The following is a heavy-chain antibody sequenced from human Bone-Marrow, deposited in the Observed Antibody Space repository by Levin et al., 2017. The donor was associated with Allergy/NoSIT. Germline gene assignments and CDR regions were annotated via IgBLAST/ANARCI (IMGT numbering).Heavy chain of an antibody. CDR1: GYTFTGYY. J-gene: IGHJ5*02. D-gene: IGHD2-15*01. CDR3: ARVGCSGGSCNWFDP. CDR2: INPNSGGT. Sequence: PGASVKVSCKASGYTFTGYYMHWVRQAPGQGLEWMGRINPNSGGTNYAQKFQGRVTMTRDTSISTAYMELSRLRSDDTAVYYCARVGCSGGSCNWFDPWGQGTLVTVSS. V-gene: IGHV1-2*06.